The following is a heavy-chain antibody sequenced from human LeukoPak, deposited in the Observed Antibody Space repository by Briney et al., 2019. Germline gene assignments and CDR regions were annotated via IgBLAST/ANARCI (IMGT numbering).Heavy chain of an antibody. J-gene: IGHJ4*02. CDR3: ARDIIAPGSHLYFDY. D-gene: IGHD6-13*01. CDR2: ISGSGHTI. V-gene: IGHV3-11*01. CDR1: GFTFSDYY. Sequence: GSLILSCAASGFTFSDYYMSWIRQAPGKGPEWVAYISGSGHTIAYADSLKGRFTISRDNGKNSLYLQMNSLGAEDTAVYYCARDIIAPGSHLYFDYWGPGALVTVSS.